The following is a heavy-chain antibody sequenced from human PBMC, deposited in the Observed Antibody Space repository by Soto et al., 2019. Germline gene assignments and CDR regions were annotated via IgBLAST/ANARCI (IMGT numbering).Heavy chain of an antibody. V-gene: IGHV3-30*18. J-gene: IGHJ1*01. CDR2: ISYDGSNK. CDR1: GFTFSSYG. D-gene: IGHD3-22*01. Sequence: PGGSLRLSCAASGFTFSSYGMHWVRQAPGKGLEWVAVISYDGSNKYYADSVKGRFTISRDNSKNTLYLQMNSLRAEDTAVYYCAKEGYYDSSGYYYEGFQHWGQGTLVTVSS. CDR3: AKEGYYDSSGYYYEGFQH.